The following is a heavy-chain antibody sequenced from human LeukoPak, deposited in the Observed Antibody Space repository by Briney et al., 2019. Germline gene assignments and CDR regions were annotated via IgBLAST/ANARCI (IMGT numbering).Heavy chain of an antibody. CDR3: AKDVRTKRPPPEGFDY. J-gene: IGHJ4*02. CDR2: ISYDGSNK. CDR1: GFTFSSYA. Sequence: GGSLRLSCAASGFTFSSYAMHWVRQAPGKGLEWVALISYDGSNKNYADSVKGRLTISRDISRDTLYLQMNSLRAEDTAVYYCAKDVRTKRPPPEGFDYWGQGTLVTVSS. V-gene: IGHV3-30*04. D-gene: IGHD1-14*01.